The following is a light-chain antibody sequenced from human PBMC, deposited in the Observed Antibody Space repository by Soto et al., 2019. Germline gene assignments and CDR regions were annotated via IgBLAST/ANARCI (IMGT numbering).Light chain of an antibody. Sequence: EIVLTQSPGTLSLSPGEGATLSCRASQSVDSSYLAWYQQKPGQAPRLLIYGASSRATGIPDRFSGSGSETDFTLTISRLEPEDFAVYYCQQYGTSPEWTFGQGTKVEV. J-gene: IGKJ1*01. CDR2: GAS. V-gene: IGKV3-20*01. CDR3: QQYGTSPEWT. CDR1: QSVDSSY.